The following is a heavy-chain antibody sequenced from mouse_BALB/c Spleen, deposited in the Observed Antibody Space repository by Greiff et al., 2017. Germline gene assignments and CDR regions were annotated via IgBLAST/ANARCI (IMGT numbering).Heavy chain of an antibody. CDR1: GYTFTDYN. CDR3: ARKSYYGRGDWFAY. Sequence: VQLQQPGAELVRPGASVKLSCKASGYTFTDYNMHWVKQSHGKSLEWIGYIYPYNGGTGYNQKFKSKATLTVDNSSSTAYMELRSLTSEDSAVYYCARKSYYGRGDWFAYWGQGTLVTVSA. J-gene: IGHJ3*01. V-gene: IGHV1S29*02. CDR2: IYPYNGGT. D-gene: IGHD1-1*01.